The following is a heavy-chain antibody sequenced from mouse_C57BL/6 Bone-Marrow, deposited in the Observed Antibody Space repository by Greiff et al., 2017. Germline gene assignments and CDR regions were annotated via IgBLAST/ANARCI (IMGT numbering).Heavy chain of an antibody. D-gene: IGHD2-2*01. CDR1: GYTFTSYG. J-gene: IGHJ3*01. CDR3: ARSRWLPYAY. CDR2: IYPRSGNT. Sequence: VNVVESGAELARPGASVKLSCKASGYTFTSYGISWVKQRTGQGLEWIGEIYPRSGNTYYNEKFKGKATLTADKSSSTAYMELRSLTSEDSAVYFCARSRWLPYAYWGQGTLVTVSA. V-gene: IGHV1-81*01.